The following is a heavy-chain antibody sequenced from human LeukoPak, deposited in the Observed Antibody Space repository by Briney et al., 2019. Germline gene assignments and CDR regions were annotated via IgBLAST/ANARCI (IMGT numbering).Heavy chain of an antibody. CDR3: AREGEVVILSTPGWFDP. Sequence: SETLSLTCTVSGGSISSSSYYWGWIRQPPGKGLEWIGSIYYSGSTYYNPSLKSRVTISVDTSKNQFSLKLSSVTAADTAVYYCAREGEVVILSTPGWFDPWGQGTLVTVSS. CDR2: IYYSGST. V-gene: IGHV4-39*07. J-gene: IGHJ5*02. CDR1: GGSISSSSYY. D-gene: IGHD3-22*01.